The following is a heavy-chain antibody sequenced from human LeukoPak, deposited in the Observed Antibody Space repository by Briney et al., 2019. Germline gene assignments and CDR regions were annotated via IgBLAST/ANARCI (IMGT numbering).Heavy chain of an antibody. CDR3: AKAKGGRWELSDY. CDR2: ISHDGSKK. J-gene: IGHJ4*02. V-gene: IGHV3-30*18. D-gene: IGHD1-26*01. CDR1: GFTFSSYA. Sequence: GGSLRLSCATSGFTFSSYAIHWVRQAPGKGLEWVAVISHDGSKKYFGDSVKGRFTISRDNSKNTLYLQMNSLRAEDTAVYYCAKAKGGRWELSDYWGQGTLVTVSS.